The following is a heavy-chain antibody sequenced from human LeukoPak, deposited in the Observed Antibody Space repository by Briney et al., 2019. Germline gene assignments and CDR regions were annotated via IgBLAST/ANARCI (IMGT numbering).Heavy chain of an antibody. CDR2: ISGSGGST. J-gene: IGHJ4*02. D-gene: IGHD1-26*01. CDR3: VKNKQWELEMYYFDY. CDR1: GFTFSSYA. Sequence: PGGSLRLSCAASGFTFSSYAMSWVRQAPGKGLEWVSAISGSGGSTYYADSVKGRFTISRDNSKNTLYLQMNSLRAEDTAVYYCVKNKQWELEMYYFDYWGQGTLVTVSS. V-gene: IGHV3-23*01.